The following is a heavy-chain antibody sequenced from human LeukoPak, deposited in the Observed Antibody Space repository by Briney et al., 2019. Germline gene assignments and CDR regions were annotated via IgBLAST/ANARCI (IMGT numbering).Heavy chain of an antibody. J-gene: IGHJ4*02. V-gene: IGHV1-69*13. D-gene: IGHD3-22*01. CDR1: GYTFTSYA. Sequence: SVKVSCKAFGYTFTSYAISWVRQAPGQGLEWMGGIIPIFGTANYAQKFQGRVTITADESTSTAYMELSSLRSEDTAVYYCASRTDVFYYDSSGFKPLDYWGQGTLVTVSS. CDR3: ASRTDVFYYDSSGFKPLDY. CDR2: IIPIFGTA.